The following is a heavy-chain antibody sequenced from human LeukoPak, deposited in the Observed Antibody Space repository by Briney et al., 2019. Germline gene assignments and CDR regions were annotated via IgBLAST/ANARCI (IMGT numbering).Heavy chain of an antibody. CDR2: IYYSGST. J-gene: IGHJ4*02. D-gene: IGHD6-19*01. CDR3: ARGVTSSGWSTDFDY. V-gene: IGHV4-59*01. Sequence: SETLSLTCTVSGGSISSYYWSWIRQPPGKGLEWIGYIYYSGSTNYNPSLKSRVTISVDTPKNQFSLKPSSVTAADTAVYYCARGVTSSGWSTDFDYWGQGTLVTVSS. CDR1: GGSISSYY.